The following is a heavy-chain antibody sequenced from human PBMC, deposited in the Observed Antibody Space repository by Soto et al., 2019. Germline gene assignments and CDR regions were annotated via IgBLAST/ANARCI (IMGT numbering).Heavy chain of an antibody. CDR2: ISSSGSTI. J-gene: IGHJ4*02. V-gene: IGHV3-11*01. Sequence: GGSLRLSCTASGFTFSDYYMSWIRQAPGKGLEWVSYISSSGSTIYYADSVKGRFTISRYNAKNSLYLQMNSLRAEDTAVYYCARTWGSYRYFDYWGQGTLVTVSS. D-gene: IGHD3-16*02. CDR3: ARTWGSYRYFDY. CDR1: GFTFSDYY.